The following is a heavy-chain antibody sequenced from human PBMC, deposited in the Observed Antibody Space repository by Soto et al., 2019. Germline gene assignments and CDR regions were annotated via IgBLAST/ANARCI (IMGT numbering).Heavy chain of an antibody. CDR1: GYSFTSYW. V-gene: IGHV5-51*01. J-gene: IGHJ5*02. CDR3: ARSNSGYYKWFDP. CDR2: IYPGDSDT. Sequence: GESLKISCKGSGYSFTSYWIGWVRQMPGKGLEWMGIIYPGDSDTRYSPSFQGQVAISVDTSKNHFSLKLSSVTAADTAIYYCARSNSGYYKWFDPWGQGTLVTVSS. D-gene: IGHD3-22*01.